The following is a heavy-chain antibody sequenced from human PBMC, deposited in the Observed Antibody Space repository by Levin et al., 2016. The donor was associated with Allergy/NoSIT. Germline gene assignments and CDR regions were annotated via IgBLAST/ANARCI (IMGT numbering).Heavy chain of an antibody. V-gene: IGHV3-23*01. J-gene: IGHJ4*02. CDR1: GFTFSSYA. Sequence: GESLKISCAASGFTFSSYAMSWVRRAPGKGLEWVSAISGSGGSTYYADSVKGRFTISRDNSKNTLYLQMNSLRAEDTAVYYCAKSAVGATDEFDYWGQGTLVTVSS. CDR2: ISGSGGST. D-gene: IGHD1-26*01. CDR3: AKSAVGATDEFDY.